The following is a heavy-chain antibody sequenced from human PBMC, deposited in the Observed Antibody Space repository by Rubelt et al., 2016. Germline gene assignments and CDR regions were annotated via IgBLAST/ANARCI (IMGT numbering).Heavy chain of an antibody. CDR2: ISSSGDVI. D-gene: IGHD3-22*01. CDR1: GFTFSSYS. Sequence: EVQLVESGGGVVRPGGSLRLSCAASGFTFSSYSMNWVRQAPGKGLEWVSSISSSGDVIYYADSLKGRFTISRDNSKNTVYLHMNSLRPEDTAVYYCAKDGAYDGRTSTFDYWGQGTLVTVSS. J-gene: IGHJ4*02. CDR3: AKDGAYDGRTSTFDY. V-gene: IGHV3-21*01.